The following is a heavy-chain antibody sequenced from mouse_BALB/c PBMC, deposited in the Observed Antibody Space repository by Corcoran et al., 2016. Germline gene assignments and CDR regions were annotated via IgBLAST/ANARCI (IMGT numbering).Heavy chain of an antibody. CDR1: GYTFTSYV. V-gene: IGHV1S136*01. D-gene: IGHD1-1*01. Sequence: EVQLQQSGPELVKPGASVKMSCKASGYTFTSYVMHWVKQKPGQGLEWIGYINPYNDGTKYNEKFKGKATLTSDKSSSTAYMELSSLTSKDSAVYYCARGMITTVVDYWGQGTTLTVSS. CDR3: ARGMITTVVDY. CDR2: INPYNDGT. J-gene: IGHJ2*01.